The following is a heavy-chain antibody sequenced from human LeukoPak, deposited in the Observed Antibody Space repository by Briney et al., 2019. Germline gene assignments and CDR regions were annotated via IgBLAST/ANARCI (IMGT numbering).Heavy chain of an antibody. D-gene: IGHD1-14*01. V-gene: IGHV4-30-4*01. J-gene: IGHJ3*02. CDR1: GGSISSGDYY. CDR3: ARELPPPDSSAFDI. Sequence: SETLSLTCTVSGGSISSGDYYWSWIRQPPGKGLEWIGYIYYSGSTNYNPSLKSRVTISVDTSKNQFSLELSSVTAADTAVYYCARELPPPDSSAFDIWGQGTMVTVSS. CDR2: IYYSGST.